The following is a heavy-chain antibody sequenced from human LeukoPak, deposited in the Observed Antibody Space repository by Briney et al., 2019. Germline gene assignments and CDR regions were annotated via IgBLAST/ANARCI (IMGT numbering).Heavy chain of an antibody. Sequence: ASVKVSCKASGYTFTGYYMHWVRQAPGQGLEWMGWINPNSGGTNYAQKFQGRVAMTRDTSISTAYMELSRLRSDDTAVYYCARDSYYDILTGYPTEDYYYGMDVWGQGTTVTVSS. V-gene: IGHV1-2*02. CDR2: INPNSGGT. D-gene: IGHD3-9*01. CDR3: ARDSYYDILTGYPTEDYYYGMDV. J-gene: IGHJ6*02. CDR1: GYTFTGYY.